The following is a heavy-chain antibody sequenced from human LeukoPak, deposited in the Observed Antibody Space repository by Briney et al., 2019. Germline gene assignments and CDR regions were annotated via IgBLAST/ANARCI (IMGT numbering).Heavy chain of an antibody. V-gene: IGHV3-23*01. CDR2: IYENGGTT. CDR3: AKDFRIGYSAHFDY. D-gene: IGHD2-21*01. CDR1: GFTFTSYS. J-gene: IGHJ4*02. Sequence: GGSLRLSCAASGFTFTSYSMNWVRQAPEKGLEFVSGIYENGGTTYYADSVKGRSSISRDNSKNTLYLQMDSLRGEDTAVYYCAKDFRIGYSAHFDYWGQGALVTVSS.